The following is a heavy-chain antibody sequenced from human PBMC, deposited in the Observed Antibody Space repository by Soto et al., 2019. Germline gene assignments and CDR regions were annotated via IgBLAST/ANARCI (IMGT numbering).Heavy chain of an antibody. J-gene: IGHJ5*02. CDR1: GYAFTSYA. CDR3: ARALAEAGIYWFEP. D-gene: IGHD6-13*01. CDR2: INAGNGNT. Sequence: ASVKVSCKASGYAFTSYAMHLVRQAPGQRLEWMGWINAGNGNTKYSQKFQGRVTITRDTSASTAYMELSSLRSEDTAVYYCARALAEAGIYWFEPWGQGTLVTVSS. V-gene: IGHV1-3*01.